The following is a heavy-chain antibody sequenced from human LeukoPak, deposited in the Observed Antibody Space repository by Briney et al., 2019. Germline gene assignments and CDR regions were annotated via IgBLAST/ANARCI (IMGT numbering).Heavy chain of an antibody. CDR1: GFTFSGSA. CDR3: TRLGPSGCPHP. J-gene: IGHJ5*02. V-gene: IGHV3-73*01. D-gene: IGHD6-19*01. CDR2: IRSKANSYAT. Sequence: PGGSLRLSCAASGFTFSGSAMHWVRQASGKGLEWVGRIRSKANSYATAYAASVKGRFTISRDDSKNTAYLQMNSLKTEDTAVYYCTRLGPSGCPHPWGQGTLVTVSS.